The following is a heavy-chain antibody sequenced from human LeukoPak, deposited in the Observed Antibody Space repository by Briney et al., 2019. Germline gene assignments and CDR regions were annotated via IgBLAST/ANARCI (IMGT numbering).Heavy chain of an antibody. D-gene: IGHD2-15*01. J-gene: IGHJ4*02. CDR2: ISGSGGST. CDR3: AKDQSRYCSGGSCYSNWDY. CDR1: GFTFSSYG. V-gene: IGHV3-23*01. Sequence: GGSLRLSCAAPGFTFSSYGMSWVRQAPGKGLEWVSAISGSGGSTYYADSVKGRFTISRDNSKNTLYLQMNSLRAEDTAVYYCAKDQSRYCSGGSCYSNWDYWGQGTLVTVSS.